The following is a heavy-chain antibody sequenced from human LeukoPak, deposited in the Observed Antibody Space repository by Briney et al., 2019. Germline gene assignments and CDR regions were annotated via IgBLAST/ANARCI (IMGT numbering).Heavy chain of an antibody. CDR1: GLMFSGYT. CDR2: ISNDGREE. CDR3: ARVDDRGDYPYFDY. V-gene: IGHV3-30*14. D-gene: IGHD4-17*01. Sequence: GGSLRLSCAASGLMFSGYTIHWGRQAPGKGLEWVAVISNDGREEYYADSVKGRFTISRDNSKNTLYLQMNSLRPEDTAVYYCARVDDRGDYPYFDYWGQGTLVTVSS. J-gene: IGHJ4*02.